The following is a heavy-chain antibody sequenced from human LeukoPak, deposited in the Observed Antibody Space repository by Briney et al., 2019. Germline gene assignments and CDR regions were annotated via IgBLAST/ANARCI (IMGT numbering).Heavy chain of an antibody. D-gene: IGHD1-26*01. Sequence: GGSLRLSCAASGFTFSSYWMHWARQAPGKGLVWVSLINSDGSSTSYADSVKGRFTISRDNANNTLYLQMNRLRAEDTAVYYCARGTGGSCDYWGQGTLVTVSS. J-gene: IGHJ4*02. CDR3: ARGTGGSCDY. CDR1: GFTFSSYW. CDR2: INSDGSST. V-gene: IGHV3-74*01.